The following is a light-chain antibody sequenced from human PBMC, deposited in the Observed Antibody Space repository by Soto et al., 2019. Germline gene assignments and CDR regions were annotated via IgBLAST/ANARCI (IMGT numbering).Light chain of an antibody. J-gene: IGLJ1*01. CDR2: EVN. CDR1: SSDVGSYNR. Sequence: QSALTQPPSVSGSPGQSVIISCTGTSSDVGSYNRVSWYQQPPGTAPKLMIYEVNNRPSGVPDRFSGSKSGNTASLTISGLQAEDEADYYCSSYTSSSTYVFGTGTKVTVL. V-gene: IGLV2-18*02. CDR3: SSYTSSSTYV.